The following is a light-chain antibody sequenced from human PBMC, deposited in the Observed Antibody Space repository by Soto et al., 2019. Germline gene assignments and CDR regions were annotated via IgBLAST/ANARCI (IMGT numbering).Light chain of an antibody. V-gene: IGKV1-5*01. CDR2: VAS. J-gene: IGKJ1*01. CDR3: QQYYSSPRT. CDR1: QSISSW. Sequence: DIQITHSPSTLSASVGSRFSITFRASQSISSWLDWYQQKTGKAPNLLIYVASTLQSGVPSRLSGSGSGTDFTLTISSLQHEDFATYYCQQYYSSPRTFGQGTQVDIK.